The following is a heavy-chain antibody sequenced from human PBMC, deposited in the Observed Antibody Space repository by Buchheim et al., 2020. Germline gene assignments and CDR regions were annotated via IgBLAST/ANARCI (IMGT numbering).Heavy chain of an antibody. Sequence: QVQLQQSGPGLVKPSQTLSLTCGISGDSVSSKXDAWSWIRQYPSRGLEWLGRTYYRSKWYTDYAVSVKXRITINADTSKHQISLQLNSVTPEDTAVYYCARGSHASVWRWGQGTL. J-gene: IGHJ4*02. CDR1: GDSVSSKXDA. D-gene: IGHD6-19*01. CDR2: TYYRSKWYT. CDR3: ARGSHASVWR. V-gene: IGHV6-1*01.